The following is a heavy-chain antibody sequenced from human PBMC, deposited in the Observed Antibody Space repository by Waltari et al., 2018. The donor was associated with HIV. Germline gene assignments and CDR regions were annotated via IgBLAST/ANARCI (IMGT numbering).Heavy chain of an antibody. CDR2: MNPNSGNT. J-gene: IGHJ4*02. D-gene: IGHD6-19*01. Sequence: QVQLVQSGAEVKKPGASVKVSCKASGYTFTSYDINWVLQATGQGLEWMGWMNPNSGNTGYAQKFQGRVTMTRNTSISTAYMELSSLRSEDTAVYYCARGSPWGSGWDGAIDYWGQGTLVTVSS. CDR3: ARGSPWGSGWDGAIDY. CDR1: GYTFTSYD. V-gene: IGHV1-8*01.